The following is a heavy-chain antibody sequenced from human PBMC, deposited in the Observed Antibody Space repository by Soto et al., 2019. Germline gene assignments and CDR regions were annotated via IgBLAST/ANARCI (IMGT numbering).Heavy chain of an antibody. CDR1: GFTFSSYS. J-gene: IGHJ6*02. Sequence: ESGGGLVKPGGSLRLSCAASGFTFSSYSMNWVRQAPGKGLEWVSSISSSSSYIYYADSVKGRFTISRDNAKNSLHLQMNSLRAEDTAVYYCARDQVPAAIFGVVITHYGMDVWGQGTTVTVSS. V-gene: IGHV3-21*01. D-gene: IGHD3-3*01. CDR2: ISSSSSYI. CDR3: ARDQVPAAIFGVVITHYGMDV.